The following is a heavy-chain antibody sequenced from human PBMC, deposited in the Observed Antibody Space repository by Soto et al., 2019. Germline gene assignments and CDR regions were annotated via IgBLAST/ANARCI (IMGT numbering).Heavy chain of an antibody. CDR3: ARTGPPYFSHYYYMDV. Sequence: GGSLRLSCAASGFTFSDYYMSWIRQAPGKGLEWVSYISSSGSTIYYADSVKGRFTISRDNAKNSLYLQMNSLRAEDTAVYYCARTGPPYFSHYYYMDVWGKGTTVTVSS. V-gene: IGHV3-11*01. CDR2: ISSSGSTI. D-gene: IGHD3-3*01. J-gene: IGHJ6*03. CDR1: GFTFSDYY.